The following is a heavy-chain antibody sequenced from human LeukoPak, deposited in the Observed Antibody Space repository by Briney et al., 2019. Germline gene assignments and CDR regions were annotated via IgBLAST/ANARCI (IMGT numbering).Heavy chain of an antibody. CDR1: GGSISSYY. Sequence: ASETLSLTCTVSGGSISSYYWSWLRQPAGKGLEWIGRIYTSGSTNYNPSLKSRVTMSVDTSKNQFSLKLSPVTAADTAVYYCARDKYYYDSSGYYRYDYWGQGTLVTVSS. J-gene: IGHJ4*02. CDR2: IYTSGST. CDR3: ARDKYYYDSSGYYRYDY. V-gene: IGHV4-4*07. D-gene: IGHD3-22*01.